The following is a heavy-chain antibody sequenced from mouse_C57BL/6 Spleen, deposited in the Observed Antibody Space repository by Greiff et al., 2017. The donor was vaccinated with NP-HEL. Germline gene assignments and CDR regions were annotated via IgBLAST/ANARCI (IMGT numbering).Heavy chain of an antibody. D-gene: IGHD2-3*01. V-gene: IGHV5-12*01. CDR2: ISNGGGST. CDR3: ASDFYRDYAMDY. Sequence: EVQGVESGGGLVQPGGSLKLSCAASGFTFSDYYMYWVRQTPEKRLEWVAYISNGGGSTYYPDTVKGRFTISRDNAKNTLYLQMSRLKSEDTAMYYCASDFYRDYAMDYWGQGTSVTVSS. J-gene: IGHJ4*01. CDR1: GFTFSDYY.